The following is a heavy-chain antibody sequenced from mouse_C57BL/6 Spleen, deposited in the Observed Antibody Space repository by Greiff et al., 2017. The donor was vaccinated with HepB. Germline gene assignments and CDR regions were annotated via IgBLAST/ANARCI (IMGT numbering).Heavy chain of an antibody. Sequence: DVKLVESGGGLVKPGGSLKLSCAASGFTFSDYGMHWVRQAPEKGLEWVAYISSGSSTIYYADTVKGRFTISRDNAKNTLFLQMTSLRSEDTAMYYCARGSGNYPDYWGQGTTLTVSS. CDR3: ARGSGNYPDY. D-gene: IGHD1-3*01. CDR2: ISSGSSTI. CDR1: GFTFSDYG. V-gene: IGHV5-17*01. J-gene: IGHJ2*01.